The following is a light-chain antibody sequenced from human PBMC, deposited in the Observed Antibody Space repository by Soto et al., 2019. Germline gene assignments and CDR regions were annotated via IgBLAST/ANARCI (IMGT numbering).Light chain of an antibody. CDR3: SSYAGSSTPYV. Sequence: QSALTQPPSASGSPGQSVTISCTGTSSDVGGYDYVSWYQQYPGKAPKLMIYEVSKRPSGVPDRFSGSKSGYTASLTVSGLQAEDEADYYCSSYAGSSTPYVFGTGTKVTVL. J-gene: IGLJ1*01. V-gene: IGLV2-8*01. CDR1: SSDVGGYDY. CDR2: EVS.